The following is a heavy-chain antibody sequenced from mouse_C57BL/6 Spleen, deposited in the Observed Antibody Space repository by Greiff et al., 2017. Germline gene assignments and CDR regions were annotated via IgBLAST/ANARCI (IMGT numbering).Heavy chain of an antibody. CDR2: ISYDGSN. CDR3: ARWDYDGFAY. D-gene: IGHD2-4*01. V-gene: IGHV3-6*01. Sequence: EVQLQESGPGLVKPSQSLSLTCSVTGYSITSGYYWNWIRQFPGNKLEWMGYISYDGSNNYNPSLKNRISITRDTSKNQFFLKLNSVTTEDTATYYCARWDYDGFAYWGQGTLVTVSA. CDR1: GYSITSGYY. J-gene: IGHJ3*01.